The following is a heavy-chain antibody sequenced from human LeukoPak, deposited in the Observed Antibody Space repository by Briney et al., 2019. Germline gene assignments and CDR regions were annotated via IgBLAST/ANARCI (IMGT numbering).Heavy chain of an antibody. J-gene: IGHJ6*03. Sequence: SETLSLTCTVSGGSISSSSYYWGWIRQPPGKGLEWIGSIYYSGRPYYNPSLKSRVTISVDTSKNQFSLKLSSVTAADAAVYYCARHLYYYDSSGYYTHYYYYMDVWGKGTTVTVSS. CDR3: ARHLYYYDSSGYYTHYYYYMDV. CDR1: GGSISSSSYY. CDR2: IYYSGRP. V-gene: IGHV4-39*01. D-gene: IGHD3-22*01.